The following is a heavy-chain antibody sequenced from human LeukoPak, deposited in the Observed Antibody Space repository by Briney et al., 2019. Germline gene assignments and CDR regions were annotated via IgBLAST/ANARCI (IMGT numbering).Heavy chain of an antibody. D-gene: IGHD4-23*01. V-gene: IGHV3-66*01. CDR3: ARGTTVVTLGDY. CDR1: GFTVSINY. CDR2: IYSGGST. Sequence: GGSLRLSCAASGFTVSINYMSWVRQAPGKGLEWVSVIYSGGSTYYADSVKGRFTISRDNSKNTLYLQMNSLRAEDTAVYYCARGTTVVTLGDYWGQGTLVTVSS. J-gene: IGHJ4*02.